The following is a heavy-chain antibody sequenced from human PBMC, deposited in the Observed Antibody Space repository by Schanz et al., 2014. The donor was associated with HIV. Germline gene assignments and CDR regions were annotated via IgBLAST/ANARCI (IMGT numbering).Heavy chain of an antibody. CDR1: GFTFSSYA. J-gene: IGHJ4*02. V-gene: IGHV3-23*01. Sequence: EVQLLESGGGLAQPGGSLRLSCAASGFTFSSYAMIWVRQAPGKGLEWVSTISGSGGHTYYADSVKGRFTISRDNSKNTLFLQMNSLRAEDTAVYYCVRETSSGVDYFDYWGQGTLVTVS. CDR3: VRETSSGVDYFDY. CDR2: ISGSGGHT. D-gene: IGHD3-10*01.